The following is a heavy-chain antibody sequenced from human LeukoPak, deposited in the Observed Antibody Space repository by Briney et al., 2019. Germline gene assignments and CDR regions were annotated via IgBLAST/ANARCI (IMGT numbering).Heavy chain of an antibody. Sequence: ISGSGGSTYYADSVKGRXTISRDNSKNPLYLQMNSLRAEDTAVYYCANXNPGGXXXXWFXPXG. V-gene: IGHV3-23*01. D-gene: IGHD3-10*01. CDR2: ISGSGGST. CDR3: ANXNPGGXXXXWFXP. J-gene: IGHJ5*02.